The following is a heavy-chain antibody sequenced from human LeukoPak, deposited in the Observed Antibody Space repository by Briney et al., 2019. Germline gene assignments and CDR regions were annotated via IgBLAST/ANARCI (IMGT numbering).Heavy chain of an antibody. D-gene: IGHD2-2*01. V-gene: IGHV4-30-4*08. CDR3: ARDLLYCSSTSCHNNWFDP. Sequence: SQTLSLTCTVSGVSISSGDYYWSWIRQPPGKGLEWIGYIYYSGSTYYNPSLKSRVTISVDTSKNQFSLKLSSVTAADTAVYYCARDLLYCSSTSCHNNWFDPWGQGTLVTVSS. CDR2: IYYSGST. CDR1: GVSISSGDYY. J-gene: IGHJ5*02.